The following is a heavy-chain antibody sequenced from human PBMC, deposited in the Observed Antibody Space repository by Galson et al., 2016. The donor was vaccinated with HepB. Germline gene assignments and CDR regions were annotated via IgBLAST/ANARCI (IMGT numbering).Heavy chain of an antibody. CDR3: ARDSSIGSGYTPD. Sequence: SLRLSCAAFGFSVSSDYMSWVRQAPGKGLEWVSIVYIGGNTEHADSVRGRFIISRDTSKNTIYLQMNSLRAEDTAVYYCARDSSIGSGYTPDWGQGTQVTVSS. CDR2: VYIGGNT. V-gene: IGHV3-53*01. J-gene: IGHJ4*02. D-gene: IGHD3-22*01. CDR1: GFSVSSDY.